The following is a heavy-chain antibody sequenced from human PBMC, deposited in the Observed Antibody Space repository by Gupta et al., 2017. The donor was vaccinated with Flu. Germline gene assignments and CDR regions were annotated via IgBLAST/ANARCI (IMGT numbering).Heavy chain of an antibody. Sequence: RQAPGKGLEWVAGISYDGSNRYYADSVRGRFTISRDNSKNTLNLQMNSLRAEDTAIYFCARSHGAYGFFYMDAWGKGTTVTVSS. CDR2: ISYDGSNR. J-gene: IGHJ6*03. D-gene: IGHD2-8*01. CDR3: ARSHGAYGFFYMDA. V-gene: IGHV3-30-3*01.